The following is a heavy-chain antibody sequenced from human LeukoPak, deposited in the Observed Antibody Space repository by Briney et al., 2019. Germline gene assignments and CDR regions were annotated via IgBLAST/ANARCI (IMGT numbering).Heavy chain of an antibody. V-gene: IGHV4-39*01. J-gene: IGHJ1*01. D-gene: IGHD3-22*01. Sequence: PSETLSLTCSVSGDSVSRSDSYWDWIRQPPGKGLQWIGTIYYSGRTYYSPSLKSRVTMSVDTSNNQLSLNLRSVTAADTAVYYCARRRYYDGSGYLEWGQGTLLSVSS. CDR1: GDSVSRSDSY. CDR2: IYYSGRT. CDR3: ARRRYYDGSGYLE.